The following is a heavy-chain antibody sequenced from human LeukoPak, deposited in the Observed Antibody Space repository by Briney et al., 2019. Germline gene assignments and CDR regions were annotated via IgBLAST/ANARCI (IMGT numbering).Heavy chain of an antibody. CDR1: GFTFGDYA. Sequence: NPGGSLRLSCTASGFTFGDYAMSWFRQAPGKGLEWVGFIRSKACGGTTEYAASVEGRFTISRDDSKSIAYLQMNSLKTEDTAVYYCTRATTTETEYYFDYWGQGTLVTVSS. D-gene: IGHD4-17*01. CDR2: IRSKACGGTT. CDR3: TRATTTETEYYFDY. J-gene: IGHJ4*02. V-gene: IGHV3-49*05.